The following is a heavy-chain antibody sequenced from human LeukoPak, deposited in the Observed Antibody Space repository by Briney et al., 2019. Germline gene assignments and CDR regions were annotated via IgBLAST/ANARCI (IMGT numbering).Heavy chain of an antibody. Sequence: SETLSLICTVSRGSVSSGGYYWSWIRQPPGKGLEWIGFIYYSGNTNYNPSLQSRVNISVDTSKNQFFLRLTSVTAADTAVYYCARVGAVSGSIIDYWGQGTLVTVSS. CDR2: IYYSGNT. CDR1: RGSVSSGGYY. CDR3: ARVGAVSGSIIDY. D-gene: IGHD3-16*01. V-gene: IGHV4-61*08. J-gene: IGHJ4*02.